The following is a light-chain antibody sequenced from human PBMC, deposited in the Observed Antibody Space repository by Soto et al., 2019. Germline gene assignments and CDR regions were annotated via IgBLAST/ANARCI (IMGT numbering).Light chain of an antibody. J-gene: IGLJ3*02. Sequence: QSVLTQPPSASGSPGQSVTISCTGTSSDVGGYNYVSWYQQYPGKAPKLIIYEVTKRPSGVPDRFSGSKSGNTASLTVSGLLAEDEADYYCSSHGGINNVVFGGGTKVTVL. CDR1: SSDVGGYNY. CDR3: SSHGGINNVV. V-gene: IGLV2-8*01. CDR2: EVT.